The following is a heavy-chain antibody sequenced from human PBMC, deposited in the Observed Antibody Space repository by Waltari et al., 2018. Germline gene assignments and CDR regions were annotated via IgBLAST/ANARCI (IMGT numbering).Heavy chain of an antibody. CDR3: AKGSNYYYMDV. V-gene: IGHV3-23*03. J-gene: IGHJ6*03. CDR2: IYSGGST. CDR1: GFTFSSYA. Sequence: EVQLLESGGGLVQPGGSLRLSCAASGFTFSSYAMSWVRQAPGKGLEWVSVIYSGGSTYYADSVKGRFTISRDNSKNTLYLQMNSLRAEDTAVYYCAKGSNYYYMDVWGKGTTVTVSS.